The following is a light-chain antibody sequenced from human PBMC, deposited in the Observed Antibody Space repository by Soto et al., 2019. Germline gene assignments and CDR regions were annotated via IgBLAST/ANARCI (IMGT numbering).Light chain of an antibody. Sequence: EIVLTQSPGTLSLSPGEGATLSCRASQSISNSFLAWYQQRPGQAPRILIYGASRRATGIPDRFSGSGSGTDFTLTISRLEPEDVALYYCQQYYSSWTFGQGTKV. CDR3: QQYYSSWT. J-gene: IGKJ1*01. CDR2: GAS. V-gene: IGKV3-20*01. CDR1: QSISNSF.